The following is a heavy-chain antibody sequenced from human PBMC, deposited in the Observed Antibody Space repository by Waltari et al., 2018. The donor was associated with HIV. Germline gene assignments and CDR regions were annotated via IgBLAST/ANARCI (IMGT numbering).Heavy chain of an antibody. V-gene: IGHV3-7*01. CDR1: GLTFSNYW. CDR2: MKEDGGE. Sequence: EVQMVESGGGLVQPGGSLRLSCVVSGLTFSNYWMNWVRQAPGRGLEWVANMKEDGGERYVDAVKGRLTVSRDNSKNSLYLQMNSLRAEDTAMYFCATWAQGVMENYWGQGALVTVSS. D-gene: IGHD2-21*01. CDR3: ATWAQGVMENY. J-gene: IGHJ4*02.